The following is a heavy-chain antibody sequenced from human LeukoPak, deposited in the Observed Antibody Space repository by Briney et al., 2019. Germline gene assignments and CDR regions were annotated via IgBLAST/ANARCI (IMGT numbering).Heavy chain of an antibody. CDR3: ARADRLHGGPYLIGP. D-gene: IGHD2-21*01. CDR1: GGTFSSYA. CDR2: INPNSGGT. V-gene: IGHV1-2*02. Sequence: ASVKVSCKASGGTFSSYAISWGRQAPGQGLEWMGWINPNSGGTSSAQKFQGRVTMTRDTSITTVYMEVSWLTSDDTAIYYCARADRLHGGPYLIGPWGQGTLVTVSS. J-gene: IGHJ5*02.